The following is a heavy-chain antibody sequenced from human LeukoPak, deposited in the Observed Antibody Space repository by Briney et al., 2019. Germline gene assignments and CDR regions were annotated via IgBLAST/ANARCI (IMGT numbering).Heavy chain of an antibody. V-gene: IGHV3-30*18. CDR2: ISYDGSNK. D-gene: IGHD3-10*01. CDR3: AKDQTISYASGSLDY. CDR1: GFTFRSYG. Sequence: GGSLRLSCAASGFTFRSYGMHWVRQATGKGLEWVAVISYDGSNKYYADSVKGRFPISRDNSKNTLYLQMNSLRAVDTAVSYCAKDQTISYASGSLDYWGQGNLVPVSS. J-gene: IGHJ4*02.